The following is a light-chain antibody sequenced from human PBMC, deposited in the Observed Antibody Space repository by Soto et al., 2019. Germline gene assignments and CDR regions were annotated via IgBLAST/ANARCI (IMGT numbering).Light chain of an antibody. CDR1: QSVSSS. J-gene: IGKJ5*01. CDR2: GAS. CDR3: QQRSNWPPAIT. V-gene: IGKV3-11*01. Sequence: EIVLTQSPATLSLSPGERATLSCRASQSVSSSLAWYQQKPGQAPRLLIYGASNRATGIPARFSGSGSGTDFTLTISSLEPEDFAVYYCQQRSNWPPAITFGQGTRLEIK.